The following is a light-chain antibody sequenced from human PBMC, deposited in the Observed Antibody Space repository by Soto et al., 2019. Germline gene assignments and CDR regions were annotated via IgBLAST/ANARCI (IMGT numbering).Light chain of an antibody. J-gene: IGKJ1*01. CDR1: QSVKRSS. V-gene: IGKV3-20*01. CDR2: AAS. Sequence: EIVLTQSPDTLSLSPGERATLSCRASQSVKRSSLGWYQQKPGQAPRLLIYAASSRATDIPDRFSGSGSGTDFTLTISRLEPEDFAVYYCQQYETSPVTFGQGTKVDIK. CDR3: QQYETSPVT.